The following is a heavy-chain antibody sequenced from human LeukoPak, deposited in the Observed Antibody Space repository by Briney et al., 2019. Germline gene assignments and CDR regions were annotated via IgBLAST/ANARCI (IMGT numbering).Heavy chain of an antibody. CDR2: IRQDETEK. Sequence: GGSLRLSCAASGFTLTTYWMTWVRQAPGKGLEWVANIRQDETEKSYVDSVKGRFIISRDNAKNSLYLQMNSLRAEDTALYYCAKGPYYDILTGYYDYWGQGTLVTVSS. CDR3: AKGPYYDILTGYYDY. CDR1: GFTLTTYW. D-gene: IGHD3-9*01. V-gene: IGHV3-7*03. J-gene: IGHJ4*02.